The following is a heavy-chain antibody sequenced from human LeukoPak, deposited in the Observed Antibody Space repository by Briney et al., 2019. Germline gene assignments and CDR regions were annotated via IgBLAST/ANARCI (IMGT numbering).Heavy chain of an antibody. CDR1: GFTFGTYA. J-gene: IGHJ4*02. V-gene: IGHV3-30*18. CDR3: AKDEREFGSGGTWLWGYFDY. CDR2: ISLDGSTK. D-gene: IGHD2-15*01. Sequence: GGSLRLSCAASGFTFGTYAMHWVRQAPGKGLEWVAVISLDGSTKSYADSVKGRLTISRDNSKNTVYLQMNSLRTEDTAVYYCAKDEREFGSGGTWLWGYFDYWGQGTLVTVSS.